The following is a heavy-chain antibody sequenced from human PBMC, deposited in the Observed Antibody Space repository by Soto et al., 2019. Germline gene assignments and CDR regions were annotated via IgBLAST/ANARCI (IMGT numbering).Heavy chain of an antibody. D-gene: IGHD5-12*01. Sequence: QVQLVESGGGEVQRGRSLTISCAASGFTFSTYGMHRVRQTPGKGLVWVAVISYDGTNKFYSDSVKGRFTIYRDNFENTLTLQMNSLRADDTAVYSYAKDLQSYGDYDYDCYGMDVRGLGNRVTVSS. CDR1: GFTFSTYG. CDR2: ISYDGTNK. CDR3: AKDLQSYGDYDYDCYGMDV. V-gene: IGHV3-30*18. J-gene: IGHJ6*02.